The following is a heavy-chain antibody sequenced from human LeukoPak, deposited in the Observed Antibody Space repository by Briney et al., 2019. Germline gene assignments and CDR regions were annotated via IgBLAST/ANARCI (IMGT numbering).Heavy chain of an antibody. Sequence: GGSLRLSCAASGFTFSSYSMNWVRQAPGKGLEWVSAISGSGGSTYYADSVKGRFTISRDNSKNTLYLQMNSLRAEDTAVYYCAKTERYCSGGSCYALNWYFDLWGRGTLVTVSS. CDR1: GFTFSSYS. CDR3: AKTERYCSGGSCYALNWYFDL. J-gene: IGHJ2*01. CDR2: ISGSGGST. D-gene: IGHD2-15*01. V-gene: IGHV3-23*01.